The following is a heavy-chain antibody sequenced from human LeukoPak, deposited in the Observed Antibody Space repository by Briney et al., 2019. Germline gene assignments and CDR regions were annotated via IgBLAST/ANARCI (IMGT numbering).Heavy chain of an antibody. CDR2: INSYGGNT. CDR1: GFTFSSYG. Sequence: GGSLRLSCAASGFTFSSYGMSWVRQAPGKGLVWVSRINSYGGNTFYADSVKGRFTISRDNAKNTLYLQMNGLRAEDTAVYYCARESFCSGGSCYSGRAFDIWGQGTMVTVSS. CDR3: ARESFCSGGSCYSGRAFDI. V-gene: IGHV3-74*01. D-gene: IGHD2-15*01. J-gene: IGHJ3*02.